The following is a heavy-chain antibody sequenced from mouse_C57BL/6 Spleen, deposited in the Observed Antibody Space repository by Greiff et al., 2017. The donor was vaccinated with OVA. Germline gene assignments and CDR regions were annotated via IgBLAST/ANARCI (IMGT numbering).Heavy chain of an antibody. Sequence: VQLQQPGTELVKPGASVKLSCKASGYTFTSYWMHWVKQRPGQGLEWIGNINPSNGGNKYNEKFKSKATLTVDKSSSTAYMQLSSLTSEDSTCYYCARAEPSYAMDDGGQGTSVTVSS. J-gene: IGHJ4*01. V-gene: IGHV1-53*01. CDR2: INPSNGGN. CDR3: ARAEPSYAMDD. CDR1: GYTFTSYW.